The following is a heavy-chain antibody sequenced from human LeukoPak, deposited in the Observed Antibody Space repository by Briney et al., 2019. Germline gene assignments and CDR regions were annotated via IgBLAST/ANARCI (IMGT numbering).Heavy chain of an antibody. J-gene: IGHJ4*02. CDR1: GGSISSGSYY. CDR2: IYYSGST. D-gene: IGHD3-9*01. Sequence: SETLSLTCTVSGGSISSGSYYWSWIRQPPGKGLEWIGSIYYSGSTYYNPSLKSRVTISVDTSKNQFSLKLSSVTAADTAVYYCARLRVGDFDPPIDYWGQGTLVTVSS. CDR3: ARLRVGDFDPPIDY. V-gene: IGHV4-39*01.